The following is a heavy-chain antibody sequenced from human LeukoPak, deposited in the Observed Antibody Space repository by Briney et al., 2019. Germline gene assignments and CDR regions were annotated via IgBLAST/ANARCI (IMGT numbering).Heavy chain of an antibody. CDR2: IYYSGST. V-gene: IGHV4-59*01. D-gene: IGHD3-22*01. J-gene: IGHJ4*02. CDR1: GGSISSYY. CDR3: ARASKYYYDSSGYPIFDY. Sequence: SETLSLTCTVSGGSISSYYWSWVRQPPGKGLEWIGYIYYSGSTNYNPSLKSRVTISVDTSKNQFSLKLSSVTAADTAVYYCARASKYYYDSSGYPIFDYWGQGTLVTVSS.